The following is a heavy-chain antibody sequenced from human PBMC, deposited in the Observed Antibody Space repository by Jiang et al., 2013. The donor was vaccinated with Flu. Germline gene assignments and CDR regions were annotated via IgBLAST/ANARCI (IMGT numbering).Heavy chain of an antibody. J-gene: IGHJ6*02. CDR3: ARHQITYYYDSSAPGWGMDV. Sequence: KSRVTISVDTSKNQFSLKLSSVTAADTAVYYCARHQITYYYDSSAPGWGMDVWGQGTTVTVSS. V-gene: IGHV4-39*01. D-gene: IGHD3-22*01.